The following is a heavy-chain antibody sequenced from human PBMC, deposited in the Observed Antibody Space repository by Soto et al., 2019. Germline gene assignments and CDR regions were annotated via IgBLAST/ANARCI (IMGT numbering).Heavy chain of an antibody. CDR2: INHSGST. D-gene: IGHD2-15*01. V-gene: IGHV4-34*01. CDR3: ARGQLKGANWIFPYYYGMDF. Sequence: PETLRLTCAVYGGSFSGYYWSWIRQPPGKGLEWIGEINHSGSTNYNPSLKSRVTISVDTSKNQFSLKLSSVTAADTAVYYCARGQLKGANWIFPYYYGMDFWCQGTTVTVSS. CDR1: GGSFSGYY. J-gene: IGHJ6*02.